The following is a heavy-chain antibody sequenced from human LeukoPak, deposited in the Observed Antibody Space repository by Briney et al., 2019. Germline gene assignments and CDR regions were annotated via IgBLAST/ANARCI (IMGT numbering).Heavy chain of an antibody. CDR3: ARDFSGYDYNFDY. CDR1: GFTFSSYA. J-gene: IGHJ4*02. V-gene: IGHV3-64*04. CDR2: ISSNGGST. Sequence: GSLRLSCSASGFTFSSYAMHWVRQAPGKGLEYVSAISSNGGSTYYADSVKGRFTISRDNTKKSLYLQMNSLRAEDTAVYYCARDFSGYDYNFDYWGQGTLVTVSS. D-gene: IGHD5-12*01.